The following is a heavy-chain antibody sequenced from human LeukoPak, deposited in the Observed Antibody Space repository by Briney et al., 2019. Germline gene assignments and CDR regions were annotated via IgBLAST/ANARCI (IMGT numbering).Heavy chain of an antibody. D-gene: IGHD3-9*01. CDR3: ASVVGLRYFDWLPHFDY. CDR2: IKQDGREK. CDR1: GFTSSSYW. J-gene: IGHJ4*02. Sequence: PGGSLRLSCAASGFTSSSYWMSWVRQAPGKGLEWVANIKQDGREKYYVDSVKGRFTISRDNAKNSLYLQMNSLRAEDTAVYYCASVVGLRYFDWLPHFDYWGQGTLVTVSS. V-gene: IGHV3-7*03.